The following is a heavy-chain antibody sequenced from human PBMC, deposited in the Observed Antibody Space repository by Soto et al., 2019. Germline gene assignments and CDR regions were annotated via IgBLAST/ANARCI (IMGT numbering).Heavy chain of an antibody. Sequence: EVQLLESGGGLVQPGGSLRLSCAASGFTFSSYAMSWVRQAPGKGLEWVSAISGSGGSTYYADSVKGRFTISRDNSKNTLYLQMNSLRAEDTAVYYCAKMGNDVSSGWSKLDYWGQGTLATVSS. V-gene: IGHV3-23*01. CDR2: ISGSGGST. J-gene: IGHJ4*02. D-gene: IGHD6-19*01. CDR3: AKMGNDVSSGWSKLDY. CDR1: GFTFSSYA.